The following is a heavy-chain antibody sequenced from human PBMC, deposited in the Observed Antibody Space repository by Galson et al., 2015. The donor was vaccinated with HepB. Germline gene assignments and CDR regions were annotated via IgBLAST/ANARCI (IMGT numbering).Heavy chain of an antibody. CDR1: GDSVSSNSAA. CDR3: ARAHGSGWRREPRNWFDP. V-gene: IGHV6-1*01. D-gene: IGHD6-19*01. Sequence: CAISGDSVSSNSAAWNWIRQSPSRGLEWLGRTYYRSKWYNDYAVYVKSRITFNVDTSKNQFSLQLNSVTPEDTAVYYCARAHGSGWRREPRNWFDPWGQGTLVTVSS. CDR2: TYYRSKWYN. J-gene: IGHJ5*02.